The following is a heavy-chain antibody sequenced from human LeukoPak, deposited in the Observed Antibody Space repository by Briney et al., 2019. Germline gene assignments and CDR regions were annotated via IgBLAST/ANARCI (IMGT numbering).Heavy chain of an antibody. CDR1: GGSFSGYY. J-gene: IGHJ4*02. CDR3: ARVNYYYDSSGGDFDY. Sequence: SETLFLTCAVYGGSFSGYYWSWIRQPPGKGLEWIGEINHSGSTNYNPSLKSRVTISVDTSKNQFSLKLSSVTAADTAVYYCARVNYYYDSSGGDFDYWGQGTLVTVSS. V-gene: IGHV4-34*01. CDR2: INHSGST. D-gene: IGHD3-22*01.